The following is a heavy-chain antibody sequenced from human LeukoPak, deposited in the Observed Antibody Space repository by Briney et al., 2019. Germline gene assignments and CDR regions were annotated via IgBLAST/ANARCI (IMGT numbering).Heavy chain of an antibody. Sequence: AGGSLRLSCAASGFTFSSYGMHWVRQAPGKGLEWVAVISYDGSNKYYADSVKGRFTISRDNSKNTLYLQMNSLRAEDTAVYYCAKGEMRFSNPDAFDIWGQGTMVTVSS. CDR2: ISYDGSNK. V-gene: IGHV3-30*18. D-gene: IGHD3-3*01. CDR1: GFTFSSYG. J-gene: IGHJ3*02. CDR3: AKGEMRFSNPDAFDI.